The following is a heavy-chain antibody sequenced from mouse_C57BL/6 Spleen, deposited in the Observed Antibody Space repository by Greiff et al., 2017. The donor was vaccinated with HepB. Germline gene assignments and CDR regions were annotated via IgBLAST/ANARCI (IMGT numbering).Heavy chain of an antibody. J-gene: IGHJ3*01. CDR2: IDPEDGDT. V-gene: IGHV14-1*01. CDR1: GFNIKDYY. D-gene: IGHD2-4*01. CDR3: TTRGSYDYDVGFAY. Sequence: VQLQQSGAELVRPGASVKLSCTASGFNIKDYYMHWVKQRPEQGLEWIGRIDPEDGDTEYAPKFQGKATMTADTSSNTAYLQLSSLTSEDTAVYYCTTRGSYDYDVGFAYWGQGTLVTVSA.